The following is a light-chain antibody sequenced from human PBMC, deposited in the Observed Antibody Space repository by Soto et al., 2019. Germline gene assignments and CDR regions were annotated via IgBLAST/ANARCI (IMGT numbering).Light chain of an antibody. CDR2: AAS. CDR3: LQHYSWPWT. V-gene: IGKV1-6*01. J-gene: IGKJ1*01. Sequence: AIQMTQSPSSLSASVGDRVIITCRASQGIRNALGWYQQKPGKAPKLLIYAASSLQSGVPSRFSGSGSGTDFTLTISGLQSEDSGVYYCLQHYSWPWTFGQGTKVDIK. CDR1: QGIRNA.